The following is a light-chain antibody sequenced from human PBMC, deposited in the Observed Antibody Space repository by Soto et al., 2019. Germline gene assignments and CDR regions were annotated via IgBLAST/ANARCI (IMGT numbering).Light chain of an antibody. Sequence: ELVLTQSPATLSLSPGERATLSCRASQSVSSYLAWYQQKLGMAPRLRIYAASKRASGIPARFTGNVSGTDFTLTISSLEPEDCAGYFCQQRTNWPPGWTFGQGTKVEIK. CDR2: AAS. J-gene: IGKJ1*01. CDR1: QSVSSY. V-gene: IGKV3-11*01. CDR3: QQRTNWPPGWT.